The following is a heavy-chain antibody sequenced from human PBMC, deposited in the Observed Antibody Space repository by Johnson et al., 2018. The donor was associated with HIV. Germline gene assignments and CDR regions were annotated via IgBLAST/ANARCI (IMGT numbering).Heavy chain of an antibody. CDR2: ISYDGSNK. D-gene: IGHD6-19*01. V-gene: IGHV3-30*03. Sequence: QVQLVESGGGLVQPGGSLRLSCAASGFIFSSYGMHWVRQAPGKGLEWVAVISYDGSNKYYADSVKGRFHISRANSKKTLYRQMNSLRAEDTAVYYRARGEGSGWHLAGAFDIWGQGTMVTVSS. J-gene: IGHJ3*02. CDR1: GFIFSSYG. CDR3: ARGEGSGWHLAGAFDI.